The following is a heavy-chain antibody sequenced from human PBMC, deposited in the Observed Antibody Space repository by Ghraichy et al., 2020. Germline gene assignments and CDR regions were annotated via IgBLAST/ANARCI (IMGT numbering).Heavy chain of an antibody. V-gene: IGHV3-7*04. J-gene: IGHJ3*02. CDR2: IKPDGSEN. CDR3: ARGDYYDCSGYWVDAFAI. D-gene: IGHD3-22*01. CDR1: GFTFNAYW. Sequence: GGSLRLSCSASGFTFNAYWMSWVRQGPGKGLEWVANIKPDGSENFYVDSVKGRFTLSRDNAKNSLYLQMNSLRAEDTAVYYCARGDYYDCSGYWVDAFAIWGQETMVTVSS.